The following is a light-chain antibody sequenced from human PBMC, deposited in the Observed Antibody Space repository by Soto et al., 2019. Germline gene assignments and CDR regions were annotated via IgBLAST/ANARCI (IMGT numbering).Light chain of an antibody. Sequence: QSVLTQPASVSGSPGQSITISCTGTSGDLGHNYVSWYQQHAGKVPKLIIYEATIRPSGVSARFSGSKSGNTASLTISGLQAEDEADYYCCSYAGSYTYVFGTGTKVTVL. J-gene: IGLJ1*01. V-gene: IGLV2-14*01. CDR2: EAT. CDR1: SGDLGHNY. CDR3: CSYAGSYTYV.